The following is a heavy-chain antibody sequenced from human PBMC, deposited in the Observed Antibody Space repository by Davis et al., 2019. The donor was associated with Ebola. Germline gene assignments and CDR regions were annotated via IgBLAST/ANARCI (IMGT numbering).Heavy chain of an antibody. Sequence: MPSETLSLTCTVSGGSVSSGSYYWSWIRQPPGKGLEWIGYIYYSGSTNYNPSLKSRVTISVDTSKNQFSLKLSSVTAADTAVYYCARSGYYYDSSGYYVDYFDYWGQGTLVTVSS. CDR2: IYYSGST. V-gene: IGHV4-61*01. J-gene: IGHJ4*02. CDR1: GGSVSSGSYY. CDR3: ARSGYYYDSSGYYVDYFDY. D-gene: IGHD3-22*01.